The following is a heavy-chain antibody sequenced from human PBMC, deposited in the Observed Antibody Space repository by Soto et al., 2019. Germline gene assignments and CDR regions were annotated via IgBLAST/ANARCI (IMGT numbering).Heavy chain of an antibody. CDR3: ARVTDATYYYGSGSYYPDY. CDR1: GGSISSGGYY. J-gene: IGHJ4*02. Sequence: PSETLSLTCTVSGGSISSGGYYWSWIRQHPGKGLEWIGYIYYSGSTYYNPSLKSRVTISVDTSKNQFSLKLSSVTAADTAVYYCARVTDATYYYGSGSYYPDYWGQGTLVTVS. CDR2: IYYSGST. V-gene: IGHV4-31*03. D-gene: IGHD3-10*01.